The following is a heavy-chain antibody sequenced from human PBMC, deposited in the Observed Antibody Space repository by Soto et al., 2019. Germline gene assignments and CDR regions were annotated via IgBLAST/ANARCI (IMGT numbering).Heavy chain of an antibody. V-gene: IGHV4-34*01. Sequence: LAETLSLTCAVYGGSFRGYYWSWIRQPPGKGLEWIGEINHSGSTNYNPSLKSRVTISVDTSKNQFSLKLSSVTAADTAVYYCARSGLGSWSPTYYDVWSCRVKYCSYAMDLWGQGTTVTV. CDR1: GGSFRGYY. CDR3: ARSGLGSWSPTYYDVWSCRVKYCSYAMDL. CDR2: INHSGST. D-gene: IGHD3-3*01. J-gene: IGHJ6*02.